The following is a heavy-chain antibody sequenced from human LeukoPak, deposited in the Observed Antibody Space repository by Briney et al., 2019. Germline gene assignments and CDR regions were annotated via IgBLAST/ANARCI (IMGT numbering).Heavy chain of an antibody. Sequence: GGSLRLSCAASGFTFDDYAMHWVRQAPGKGLEWVSSISWNSGSIGYADSVKGRFTISRDNAKNSLYLQMNSLRAEDTALYYCAKSSAYYYDSSGYYYQVGSWFDPWGQGTLVTVSS. V-gene: IGHV3-9*01. CDR3: AKSSAYYYDSSGYYYQVGSWFDP. J-gene: IGHJ5*02. D-gene: IGHD3-22*01. CDR2: ISWNSGSI. CDR1: GFTFDDYA.